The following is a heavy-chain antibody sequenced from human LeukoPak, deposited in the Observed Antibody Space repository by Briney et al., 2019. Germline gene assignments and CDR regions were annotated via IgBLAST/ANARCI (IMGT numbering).Heavy chain of an antibody. J-gene: IGHJ4*02. CDR3: AKDQAGG. V-gene: IGHV3-30*02. CDR2: ILYDGSEK. D-gene: IGHD6-19*01. Sequence: GGSLRLSXEASGFSFSDYGMHWVSQRPGKGLEWVAFILYDGSEKYYADSVKGRFTVSRDNSKNTMYLQMNSLTTEDTAVYYCAKDQAGGWGQGAPVTVSS. CDR1: GFSFSDYG.